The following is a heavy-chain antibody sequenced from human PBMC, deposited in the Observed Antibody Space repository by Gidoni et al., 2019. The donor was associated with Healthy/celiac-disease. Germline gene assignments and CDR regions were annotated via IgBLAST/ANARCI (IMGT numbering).Heavy chain of an antibody. Sequence: EVKVVESGGGLVQPGGSLRLACEASGFAVISYAMSWVRQAPGKGLVWVSAISCSGGSPYYADSVKGRFTISRDNSKNTLYLQMNSLRAEDTAVYYCAKDPESSGSYYDYWGQGTLVTVSS. J-gene: IGHJ4*02. CDR3: AKDPESSGSYYDY. CDR2: ISCSGGSP. V-gene: IGHV3-23*04. D-gene: IGHD1-26*01. CDR1: GFAVISYA.